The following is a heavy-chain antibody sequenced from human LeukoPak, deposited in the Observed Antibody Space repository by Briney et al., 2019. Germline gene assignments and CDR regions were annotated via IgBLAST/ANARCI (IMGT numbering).Heavy chain of an antibody. J-gene: IGHJ4*02. CDR1: GFLFSNYA. CDR3: ARGDSPGGDSSSSAFDY. Sequence: QSWGSLRLSCAASGFLFSNYAMHWVRQAPGKGLEWVAVVSFDGSNKYFADSVRGRFTISRDNSKNTVYLQMNSLRAEDTAVYYCARGDSPGGDSSSSAFDYWGQGTLVTVSS. CDR2: VSFDGSNK. V-gene: IGHV3-30-3*01. D-gene: IGHD6-6*01.